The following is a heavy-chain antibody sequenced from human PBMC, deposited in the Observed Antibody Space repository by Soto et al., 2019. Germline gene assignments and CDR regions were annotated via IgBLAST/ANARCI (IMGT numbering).Heavy chain of an antibody. CDR2: ISSSSSYI. CDR1: GFTFSSYS. Sequence: PGGSLRLSCAASGFTFSSYSMNWVRQAPGKGLEWVSSISSSSSYIYYADSVKGRFTISRDNSKNTLYLQMNSLRAEDTAVYYCAKEYLRPFDYWGQGTLVTVSS. V-gene: IGHV3-21*04. J-gene: IGHJ4*02. CDR3: AKEYLRPFDY.